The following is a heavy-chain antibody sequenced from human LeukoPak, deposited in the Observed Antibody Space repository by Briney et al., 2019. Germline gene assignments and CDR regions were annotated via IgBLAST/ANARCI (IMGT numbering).Heavy chain of an antibody. J-gene: IGHJ4*02. D-gene: IGHD2-2*01. Sequence: GGSLRLSCAASGFTSSSYEMNWVRQAPGKGLEWVSYISSSGSTIYYADSVKGRFTISRDNAKNSLYLQMNSLRAEDTAVYYCARVRCSSTSCYDPFDYWGQGTLVTVSS. CDR1: GFTSSSYE. CDR3: ARVRCSSTSCYDPFDY. CDR2: ISSSGSTI. V-gene: IGHV3-48*03.